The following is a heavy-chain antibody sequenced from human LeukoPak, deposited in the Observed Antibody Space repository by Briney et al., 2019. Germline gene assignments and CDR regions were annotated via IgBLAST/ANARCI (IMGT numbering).Heavy chain of an antibody. J-gene: IGHJ4*02. D-gene: IGHD2-15*01. CDR2: IYYSGST. CDR3: ARGGRDIVVVVAATASPFDY. CDR1: GGSISSSSYY. V-gene: IGHV4-39*01. Sequence: PSETLSLTCTVSGGSISSSSYYWGWIRQPPGKGLEWIGSIYYSGSTYYNPSLKSRVTISVDTSKNQFSLKLSSVTAADTAAYYCARGGRDIVVVVAATASPFDYWGQGTLVTVSS.